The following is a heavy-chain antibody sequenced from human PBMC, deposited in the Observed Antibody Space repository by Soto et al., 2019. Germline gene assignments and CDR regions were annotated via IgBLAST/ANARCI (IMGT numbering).Heavy chain of an antibody. CDR2: VIPMVGMS. J-gene: IGHJ4*02. D-gene: IGHD3-10*01. CDR1: GGTFNLYS. CDR3: ATTYGSGSAHFDY. Sequence: QVQLVQSGAEVKKPGSSVKVSCTASGGTFNLYSISWVRQAPGQGLEWVGRVIPMVGMSEYAQKFQGRVTITADKSTSTAYMNLRSLRSEDTAVYYCATTYGSGSAHFDYWGQGTLVTVSS. V-gene: IGHV1-69*02.